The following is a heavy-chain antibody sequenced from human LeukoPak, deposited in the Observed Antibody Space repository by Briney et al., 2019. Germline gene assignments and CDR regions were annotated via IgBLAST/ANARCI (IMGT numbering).Heavy chain of an antibody. Sequence: SETLSLTCTVSGGSISSYYWSWIRQPPGKGLEWIGYIYYSGSTNYNPSLKSRVTISVDTSKNQFSLKLSSVTAADTAVYYCARAANRYRQFDYWGQGTLVTVSS. CDR3: ARAANRYRQFDY. CDR1: GGSISSYY. V-gene: IGHV4-59*01. D-gene: IGHD3-16*02. CDR2: IYYSGST. J-gene: IGHJ4*02.